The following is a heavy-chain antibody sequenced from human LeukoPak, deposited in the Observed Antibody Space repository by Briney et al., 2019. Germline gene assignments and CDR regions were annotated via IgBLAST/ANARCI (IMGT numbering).Heavy chain of an antibody. J-gene: IGHJ4*02. CDR3: AKVAGTSSWYQVDY. D-gene: IGHD6-13*01. CDR2: ISGSGFGT. Sequence: GGSLRLSCAASGFTFSSYAMSWVRQAPGKGLEWVSAISGSGFGTYYADSVKGRFTISRDISKNTLYLQMNSLRAEDTAVYYCAKVAGTSSWYQVDYWGQGTLVTVSS. CDR1: GFTFSSYA. V-gene: IGHV3-23*01.